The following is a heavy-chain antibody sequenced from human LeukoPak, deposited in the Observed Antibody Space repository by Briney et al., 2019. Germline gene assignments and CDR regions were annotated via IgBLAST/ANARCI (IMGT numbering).Heavy chain of an antibody. Sequence: GSLRLSCAASGFTFSSYSMNWVRQAPGKGLEWVSYISSSSSTIYYADSVKGRFTISRDNAKNSLCLQMNSLRAEDTAVYYCARERRQWQPFDIWGQGTMVTVSS. D-gene: IGHD6-19*01. CDR2: ISSSSSTI. J-gene: IGHJ3*02. CDR1: GFTFSSYS. V-gene: IGHV3-48*04. CDR3: ARERRQWQPFDI.